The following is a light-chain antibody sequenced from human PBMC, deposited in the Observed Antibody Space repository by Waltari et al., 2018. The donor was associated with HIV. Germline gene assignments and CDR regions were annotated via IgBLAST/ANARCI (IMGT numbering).Light chain of an antibody. CDR1: RFNIGSNH. J-gene: IGLJ3*02. CDR3: SAWDASLNAWL. V-gene: IGLV1-44*01. CDR2: SNN. Sequence: QSVLTQPPSASGTPGQRVPIPCSGSRFNIGSNHVNWYQQVPGTTPKLLMHSNNQRPSGVPDRFSGSRSGTSASLAISELQAEDEADYYCSAWDASLNAWLFGGGTKLTVL.